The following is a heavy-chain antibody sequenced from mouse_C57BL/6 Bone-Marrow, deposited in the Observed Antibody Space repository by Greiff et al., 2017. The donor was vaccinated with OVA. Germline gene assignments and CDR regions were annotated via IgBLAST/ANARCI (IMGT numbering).Heavy chain of an antibody. D-gene: IGHD3-2*02. CDR3: ARCDSSGPYYAMDY. J-gene: IGHJ4*01. CDR2: INPNNGGT. CDR1: GYTFTDYY. V-gene: IGHV1-26*01. Sequence: VQLQQSGPELVKPGASVKISCKASGYTFTDYYMNWVKQSHGKSLEWIGDINPNNGGTSYNQKFKGKATLTVDKSSSTAYMELRSLTSEDSAVYYCARCDSSGPYYAMDYWGQGTSVTVSS.